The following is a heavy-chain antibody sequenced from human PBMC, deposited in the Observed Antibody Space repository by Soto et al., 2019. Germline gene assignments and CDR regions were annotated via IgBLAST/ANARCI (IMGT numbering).Heavy chain of an antibody. CDR3: ARDRGDGYNNY. CDR2: IISILGIA. D-gene: IGHD3-10*01. V-gene: IGHV1-69*08. J-gene: IGHJ4*02. CDR1: GGTFSSYT. Sequence: QVQLVQSGAEVKKPGSSVKVSCKASGGTFSSYTISWVRQAPGQGLEWMGRIISILGIANYAQKFQGRVTITADKSTSTAYMELSSLRSEDTAVYYCARDRGDGYNNYWGQGTLVTVSS.